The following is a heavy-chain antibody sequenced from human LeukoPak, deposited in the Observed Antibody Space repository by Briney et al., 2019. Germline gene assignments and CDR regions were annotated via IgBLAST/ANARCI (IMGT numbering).Heavy chain of an antibody. Sequence: GGSLRLSCAASGFTFSSSAMHWVRQAPDKGLEWVAVISYDGSNKYYADSVKGRFTISRDNSKNTLYLQMNSLRADDTAVYYCARDRNSSGWYEGFDYWGQGTLVTVSS. CDR1: GFTFSSSA. D-gene: IGHD6-19*01. CDR3: ARDRNSSGWYEGFDY. J-gene: IGHJ4*02. CDR2: ISYDGSNK. V-gene: IGHV3-30-3*01.